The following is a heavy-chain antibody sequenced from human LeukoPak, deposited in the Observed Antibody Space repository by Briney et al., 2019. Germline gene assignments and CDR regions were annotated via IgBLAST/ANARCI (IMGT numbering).Heavy chain of an antibody. CDR3: AKDSSDYYFDY. CDR1: GFTFDDYA. D-gene: IGHD2-21*01. J-gene: IGHJ4*02. V-gene: IGHV3-9*01. CDR2: ISWNSGSI. Sequence: GGSLRLSCAASGFTFDDYAMHWVRQAPGKGLEWVSSISWNSGSIGYADSVKGRFTISRDNAKNSLYLQMNSLRAEDTALYYCAKDSSDYYFDYWGQGTLVTVSS.